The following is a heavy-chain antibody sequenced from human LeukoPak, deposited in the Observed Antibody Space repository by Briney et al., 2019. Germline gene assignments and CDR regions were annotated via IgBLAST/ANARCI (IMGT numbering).Heavy chain of an antibody. D-gene: IGHD6-19*01. J-gene: IGHJ4*02. Sequence: GGSLRLSCAASGFTFSSYVMRWVRQAPGKGLEWVSGISGRGSSSYYADSVKGRFTITRDNSKNTLYLQMNSLRAEATAVHYCARQPDDFSGWNNGQDFFDYWGQGTLVTVSS. CDR2: ISGRGSSS. CDR1: GFTFSSYV. V-gene: IGHV3-23*01. CDR3: ARQPDDFSGWNNGQDFFDY.